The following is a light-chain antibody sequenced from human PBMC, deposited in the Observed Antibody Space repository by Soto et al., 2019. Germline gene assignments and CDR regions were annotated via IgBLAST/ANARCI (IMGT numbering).Light chain of an antibody. CDR2: GAS. CDR3: PQYGGT. Sequence: EIVVTQSPGTLSLSPGARATLSCRASQSVSSSYLAWYQQKPGQAPRLLIYGASSRATGIPDRFSGSGSGTDFTLTISRLEPEAVAVYYCPQYGGTFCQGPKVDIK. V-gene: IGKV3-20*01. CDR1: QSVSSSY. J-gene: IGKJ1*01.